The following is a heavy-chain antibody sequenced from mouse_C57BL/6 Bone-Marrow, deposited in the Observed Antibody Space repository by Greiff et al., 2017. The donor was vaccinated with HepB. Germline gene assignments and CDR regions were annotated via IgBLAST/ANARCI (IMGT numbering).Heavy chain of an antibody. CDR1: GYTFTDYE. J-gene: IGHJ1*03. D-gene: IGHD1-1*01. CDR2: IDPETGGT. Sequence: VKLVESGAELVRPGASVTLSCKASGYTFTDYEMHWVKQTPVHGLEWIGAIDPETGGTAYNQKFKGKAILTADKSSSTAYMELRSLTSEDSAVYYCTRKIITTRFDVWGTGTTVTVSS. CDR3: TRKIITTRFDV. V-gene: IGHV1-15*01.